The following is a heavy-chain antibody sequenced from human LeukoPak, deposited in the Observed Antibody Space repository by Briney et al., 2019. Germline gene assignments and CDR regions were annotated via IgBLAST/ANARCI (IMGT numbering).Heavy chain of an antibody. CDR1: GFTFSSYA. V-gene: IGHV3-23*01. CDR2: ISGSGGIT. CDR3: AKDSGAQAVRGIFDY. Sequence: GGSVRLTCAASGFTFSSYAMTWVRQAPGKGLEWVSGISGSGGITYYADSVKGRFTISRDNSKNTLYLQLNSLRAEDTALYYCAKDSGAQAVRGIFDYWGEG. D-gene: IGHD1-26*01. J-gene: IGHJ4*02.